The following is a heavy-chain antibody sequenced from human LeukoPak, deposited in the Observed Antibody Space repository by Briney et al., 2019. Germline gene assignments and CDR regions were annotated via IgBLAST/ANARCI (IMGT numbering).Heavy chain of an antibody. V-gene: IGHV3-73*01. CDR2: IGRKANNYAT. CDR1: GFTSSGSA. Sequence: GGSLRLSCAASGFTSSGSAMHWVRQASGKGLEWVGRIGRKANNYATAYAASVKGRFTISRDDSKNTAYLQMNSLKTEDTAVYYCTRPGDYADYVGDWGQGTLVTVSS. J-gene: IGHJ4*02. D-gene: IGHD4-17*01. CDR3: TRPGDYADYVGD.